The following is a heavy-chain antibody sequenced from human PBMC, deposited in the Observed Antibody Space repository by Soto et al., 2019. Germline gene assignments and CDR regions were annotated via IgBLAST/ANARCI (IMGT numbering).Heavy chain of an antibody. J-gene: IGHJ5*02. CDR3: VRITGDRNWFDP. CDR1: GFTFSDHY. D-gene: IGHD1-20*01. CDR2: SRNKAKKYTT. Sequence: PVGSLRLSCEGSGFTFSDHYMDWVRQARGKGLEWVGRSRNKAKKYTTDYAASVKGRFTISRDDSKKSVYLQMNSLKTEDTAVYYCVRITGDRNWFDPWGQGTLVTVSS. V-gene: IGHV3-72*01.